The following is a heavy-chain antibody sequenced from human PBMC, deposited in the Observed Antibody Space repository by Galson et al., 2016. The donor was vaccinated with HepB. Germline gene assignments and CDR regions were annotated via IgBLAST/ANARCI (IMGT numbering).Heavy chain of an antibody. CDR3: VRAATTLRSGWKTLAPRFYYSGMEV. Sequence: CAISGDSVSSKTVAWNWIRQSPSRGLEWLGGTYSRSRWHTDYAPSMKSRITISSDTSKNQFSLQLNSVTPEDTAVYYCVRAATTLRSGWKTLAPRFYYSGMEVWGQGTTATVSS. CDR1: GDSVSSKTVA. D-gene: IGHD6-19*01. J-gene: IGHJ6*02. V-gene: IGHV6-1*01. CDR2: TYSRSRWHT.